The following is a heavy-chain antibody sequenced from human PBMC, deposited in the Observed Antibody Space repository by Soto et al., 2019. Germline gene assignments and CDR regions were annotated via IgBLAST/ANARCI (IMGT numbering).Heavy chain of an antibody. Sequence: PSETLSLTCTVSGGSVSSGSYYWSWIRQPPGKGLEWIGYIYYSGSTNYNPSLKSRVTISVDTSKNQFSLKLSSVTAADTAVYYCARDNSGYDSYYYYGMDVWGQGTTVTVSS. V-gene: IGHV4-61*01. D-gene: IGHD5-12*01. J-gene: IGHJ6*02. CDR3: ARDNSGYDSYYYYGMDV. CDR2: IYYSGST. CDR1: GGSVSSGSYY.